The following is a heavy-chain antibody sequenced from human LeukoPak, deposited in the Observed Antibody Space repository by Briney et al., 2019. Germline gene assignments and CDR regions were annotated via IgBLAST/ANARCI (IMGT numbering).Heavy chain of an antibody. Sequence: SETLSLTCAVYGGSFSGYYWSWIRQPPRKGLEWIGEINHSGSTNYNPSLKSRVTISVDTSKNQFSLKLSSVTAADTAVYYCARGGDSSGYYFAYYYFDYWGQGTLVTVSS. V-gene: IGHV4-34*01. CDR1: GGSFSGYY. D-gene: IGHD3-22*01. CDR2: INHSGST. CDR3: ARGGDSSGYYFAYYYFDY. J-gene: IGHJ4*02.